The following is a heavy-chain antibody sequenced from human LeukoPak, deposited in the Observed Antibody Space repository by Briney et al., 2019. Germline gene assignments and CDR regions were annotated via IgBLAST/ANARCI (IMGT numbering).Heavy chain of an antibody. Sequence: GGSLRLSCAASGFTFSSYAMHWVRQAPGKGLEWVAVISYDGSNKYYADSVKGRFTISRDNSKNTPYLQMNSLRAEDTAVYYCARGIAVAGTDYWGQGTLVTVSS. J-gene: IGHJ4*02. V-gene: IGHV3-30-3*01. CDR2: ISYDGSNK. CDR3: ARGIAVAGTDY. CDR1: GFTFSSYA. D-gene: IGHD6-19*01.